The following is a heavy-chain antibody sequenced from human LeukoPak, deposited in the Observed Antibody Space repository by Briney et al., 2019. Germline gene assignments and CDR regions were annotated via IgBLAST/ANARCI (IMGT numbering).Heavy chain of an antibody. CDR2: IDGSGVTT. J-gene: IGHJ4*02. D-gene: IGHD6-13*01. CDR3: TKRTPEYSSSWCLDY. CDR1: GFTFSSNT. V-gene: IGHV3-23*01. Sequence: GGSLRLSCAASGFTFSSNTMSWVRQAPGRGLAWVSAIDGSGVTTFYADSVKGRFTIFRDNSKNTLFLRMNSLRAEDTAIYYCTKRTPEYSSSWCLDYWGQGTLVTVSS.